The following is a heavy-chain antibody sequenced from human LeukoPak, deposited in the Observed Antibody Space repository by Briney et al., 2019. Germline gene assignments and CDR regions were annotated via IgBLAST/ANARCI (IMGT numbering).Heavy chain of an antibody. V-gene: IGHV4-61*02. Sequence: SQTLSLTCTVSGGSISSGSYYWSWIRQPAGKGLEWIVRIYTSGSTNYNPSLKSRVTISVDTSKNQFSLKLSSVTAADTAVYYCARSYGDYGMTFDYWGQGTLVTVSS. J-gene: IGHJ4*02. CDR3: ARSYGDYGMTFDY. CDR1: GGSISSGSYY. D-gene: IGHD4-17*01. CDR2: IYTSGST.